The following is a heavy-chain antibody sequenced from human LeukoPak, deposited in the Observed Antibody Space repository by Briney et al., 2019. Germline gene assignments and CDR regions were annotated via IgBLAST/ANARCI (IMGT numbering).Heavy chain of an antibody. V-gene: IGHV1-8*01. Sequence: ASVKVSCKASGYTLNSYDINWVRQATGQGLEWMGWMNPNSGNTGYAQKFQGSVTMTRNTSISTAYMELSSLRSEDTAVYYCARGRYSGSYSGYYYYYYMDVWGKGTTVTVSS. J-gene: IGHJ6*03. CDR3: ARGRYSGSYSGYYYYYYMDV. D-gene: IGHD1-26*01. CDR2: MNPNSGNT. CDR1: GYTLNSYD.